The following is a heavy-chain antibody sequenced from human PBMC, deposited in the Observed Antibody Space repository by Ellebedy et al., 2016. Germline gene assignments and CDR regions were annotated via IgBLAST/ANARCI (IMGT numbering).Heavy chain of an antibody. D-gene: IGHD1-26*01. CDR1: GGSISSSSYY. J-gene: IGHJ4*02. V-gene: IGHV4-39*07. Sequence: GSLRLXXTVSGGSISSSSYYWGWIRQPPGKGLEWIGSISYSGTTHYRPSLRSRVTISLDTSKNQFSLRLSSVTAADTAVYYCARSFSASDDFDFWGPGTVVAVSS. CDR2: ISYSGTT. CDR3: ARSFSASDDFDF.